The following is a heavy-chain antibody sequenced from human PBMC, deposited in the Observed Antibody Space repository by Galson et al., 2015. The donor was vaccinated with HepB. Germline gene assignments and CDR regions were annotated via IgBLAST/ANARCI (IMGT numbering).Heavy chain of an antibody. D-gene: IGHD5-12*01. J-gene: IGHJ4*02. CDR1: GFPFSNYA. Sequence: SLRLSCAASGFPFSNYAMYWVRQAPGKGLEWVASIRYDGTNKDYVDSVKGRFTISRDNSKNTLYLQMNSLRAEDTAVYYCARGRGYDKSFDYWGQGTLVTVSS. CDR2: IRYDGTNK. V-gene: IGHV3-30*02. CDR3: ARGRGYDKSFDY.